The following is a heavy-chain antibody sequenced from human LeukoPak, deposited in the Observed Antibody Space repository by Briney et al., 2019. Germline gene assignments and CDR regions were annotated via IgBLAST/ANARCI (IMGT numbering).Heavy chain of an antibody. J-gene: IGHJ4*02. Sequence: GGSLRLSCAASGFTFSSYAMSWVRQAPGKGLEWVSAISGSGGSTYYADSVKGRFTISRDNSKNTLYLQMNSLRAEDTAVYYCARSGYYDFWSGSVHPGYYFDYWGQGTLVTVSS. CDR1: GFTFSSYA. CDR3: ARSGYYDFWSGSVHPGYYFDY. V-gene: IGHV3-23*01. CDR2: ISGSGGST. D-gene: IGHD3-3*01.